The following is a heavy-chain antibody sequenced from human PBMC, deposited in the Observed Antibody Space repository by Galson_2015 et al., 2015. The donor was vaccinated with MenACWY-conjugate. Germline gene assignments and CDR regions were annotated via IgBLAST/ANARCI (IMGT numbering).Heavy chain of an antibody. CDR3: AKRESSGYRWFDP. V-gene: IGHV3-23*01. CDR1: GISFSSHA. J-gene: IGHJ5*02. Sequence: SLRLSCADSGISFSSHAMSWVRQAPGKGLEWVSGISSSGITQYADSVKGRFTISRDNSNNTLFLQMTRLRVEDTAVYYCAKRESSGYRWFDPWGQGTLVTDSS. CDR2: ISSSGIT. D-gene: IGHD5-18*01.